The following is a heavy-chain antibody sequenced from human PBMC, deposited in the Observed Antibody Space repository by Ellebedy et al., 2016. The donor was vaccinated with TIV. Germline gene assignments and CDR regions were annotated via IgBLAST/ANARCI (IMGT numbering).Heavy chain of an antibody. CDR1: GFNFRTYS. CDR3: ARENFYMDV. CDR2: IGSSGIPI. J-gene: IGHJ6*03. Sequence: GESLKISCAASGFNFRTYSMNWVRQAPGGGLEWVSYIGSSGIPIYYADSVKGRFTISRDNAKNSLYLQMNSLRAEDTAVYYCARENFYMDVWGKGTTVTVSS. V-gene: IGHV3-48*04.